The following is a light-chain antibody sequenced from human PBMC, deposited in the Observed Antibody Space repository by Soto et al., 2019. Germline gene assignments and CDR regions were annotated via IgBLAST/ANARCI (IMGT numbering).Light chain of an antibody. V-gene: IGKV3-20*01. Sequence: IVLTQSPGTLSLSPWERATLSCRASQSVSTTYLAWYQQKPGQAPRVLIYGASTRATGIPDRFSGSGSGTDFTLTISRLEPEDFAVYYCQQYGSSPPLTFGGGTKVDIK. CDR2: GAS. CDR3: QQYGSSPPLT. J-gene: IGKJ4*01. CDR1: QSVSTTY.